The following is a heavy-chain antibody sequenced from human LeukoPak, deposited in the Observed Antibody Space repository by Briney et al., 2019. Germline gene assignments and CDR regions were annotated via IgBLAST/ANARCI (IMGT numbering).Heavy chain of an antibody. Sequence: PGGSLRLSCAASGFTFSSYSMNWVRQAPGKGLEWVSSISSSSSYIYYADSVKGRFTISRDNAKNSLYLQMNSLRAEDTAVYYCARGSYCSGGSCQDYYMDVWGKGTTVTVSS. CDR3: ARGSYCSGGSCQDYYMDV. CDR1: GFTFSSYS. D-gene: IGHD2-15*01. J-gene: IGHJ6*03. V-gene: IGHV3-21*01. CDR2: ISSSSSYI.